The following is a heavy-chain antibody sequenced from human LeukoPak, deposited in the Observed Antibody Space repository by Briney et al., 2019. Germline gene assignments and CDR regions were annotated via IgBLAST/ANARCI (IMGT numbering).Heavy chain of an antibody. Sequence: GASVKVSCKASVGTFSSYAISWVRQAPGQGLEWMGSIIPILGIANYAQKFKGRVTIPADKSTRTASMELSSLSSEDTAVYYCARQRGYRYGYERIPFPFDYWGQGTLVTVSS. CDR1: VGTFSSYA. CDR2: IIPILGIA. J-gene: IGHJ4*02. CDR3: ARQRGYRYGYERIPFPFDY. D-gene: IGHD5-18*01. V-gene: IGHV1-69*04.